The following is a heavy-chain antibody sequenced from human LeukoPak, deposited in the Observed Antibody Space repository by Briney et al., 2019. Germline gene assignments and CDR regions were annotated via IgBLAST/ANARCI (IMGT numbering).Heavy chain of an antibody. V-gene: IGHV3-30*02. CDR2: IRFDGSNK. Sequence: GGSLRLSCAASGFTFSSYGMHWVRQAPGKGLEWVTFIRFDGSNKYYADSVKGRFTISRDNSKNTLYLQMNSLRVDDTAVYYCATDVYWAFDYWGQGILVTVSS. D-gene: IGHD2-8*02. J-gene: IGHJ4*02. CDR1: GFTFSSYG. CDR3: ATDVYWAFDY.